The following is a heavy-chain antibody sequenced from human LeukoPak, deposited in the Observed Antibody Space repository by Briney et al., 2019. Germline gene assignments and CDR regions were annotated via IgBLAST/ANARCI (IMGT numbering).Heavy chain of an antibody. CDR1: GFTFSSYA. D-gene: IGHD6-6*01. J-gene: IGHJ5*02. CDR2: ISGSGGST. V-gene: IGHV3-23*01. CDR3: AKDLYCSSSHDKFDL. Sequence: GGSLRLSCAASGFTFSSYAMSWVRQAPGKGLEWVSAISGSGGSTYYADSVKGRFTISRDNSKNTPYLQMNSLRAEDTAVYYCAKDLYCSSSHDKFDLWGQGTLVTVSS.